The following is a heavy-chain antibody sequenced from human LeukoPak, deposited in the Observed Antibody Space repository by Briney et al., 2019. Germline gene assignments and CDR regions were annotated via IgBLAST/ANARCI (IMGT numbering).Heavy chain of an antibody. V-gene: IGHV3-30*02. Sequence: GGSLRLSCAASGFTFSSYGMHWVRQAPGKGLDWVAFIHHDGSNKYYADSVRGRFTISRDNSKNTLYLQMNSLRAEDTAVYYCARADWDTAMIDYWGQGTLVTVSS. CDR2: IHHDGSNK. CDR1: GFTFSSYG. CDR3: ARADWDTAMIDY. D-gene: IGHD5-18*01. J-gene: IGHJ4*02.